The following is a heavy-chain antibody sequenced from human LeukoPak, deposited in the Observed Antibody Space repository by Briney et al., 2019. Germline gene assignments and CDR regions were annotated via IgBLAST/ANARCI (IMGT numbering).Heavy chain of an antibody. Sequence: PGGSLGLSCAASGFTFDDYAMHWVRQAPGKGLEWVSGISWNSGSIGYADSVKGRFTISRDNAKNSLYLQMNSLRAEDTALYYCAKDMAGTYITYFDYWGQGTLVTVSS. CDR2: ISWNSGSI. J-gene: IGHJ4*02. CDR1: GFTFDDYA. CDR3: AKDMAGTYITYFDY. V-gene: IGHV3-9*01. D-gene: IGHD1-7*01.